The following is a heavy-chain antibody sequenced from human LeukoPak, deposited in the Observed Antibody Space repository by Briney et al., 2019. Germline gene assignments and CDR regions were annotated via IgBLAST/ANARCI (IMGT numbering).Heavy chain of an antibody. D-gene: IGHD2/OR15-2a*01. Sequence: SETLSLTCSVSGGSISGGSISGYHWSWILQPPGKGLEWIGYIYYNGNTFYTPSLKSRVTISFDASKNQFSLKLTSVTAADTAVYYCARRVGYCNSNGCPPFDYWGQGTLVTVSS. J-gene: IGHJ4*02. CDR2: IYYNGNT. V-gene: IGHV4-30-4*08. CDR1: GGSISGGSISGYH. CDR3: ARRVGYCNSNGCPPFDY.